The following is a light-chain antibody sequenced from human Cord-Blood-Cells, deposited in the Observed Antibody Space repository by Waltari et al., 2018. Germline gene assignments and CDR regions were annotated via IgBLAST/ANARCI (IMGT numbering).Light chain of an antibody. V-gene: IGKV1-8*01. CDR1: QGISSY. Sequence: AIRMTQSPSSFPASIGNRDTITCRASQGISSYLAWYQQKPGKAPKLLIYAASTLQSGVPSRFSGSGSGTDFTLTISCLQSEDFATYYCQQYYSYPFTFGPGTKVDIK. CDR3: QQYYSYPFT. J-gene: IGKJ3*01. CDR2: AAS.